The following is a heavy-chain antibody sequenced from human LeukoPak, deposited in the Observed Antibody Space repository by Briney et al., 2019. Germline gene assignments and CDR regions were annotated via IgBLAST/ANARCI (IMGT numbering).Heavy chain of an antibody. Sequence: GGSLRLSCAASGFTVSSNYMSWVRQAPGKGLEWVSVIYSGGSTYYADSVKGRFTISRDNSKNTLCLQMNSLRAEDTAVYYCAALLYCSSTSCYHYMDVWGKGTTVTVSS. CDR3: AALLYCSSTSCYHYMDV. D-gene: IGHD2-2*01. CDR2: IYSGGST. J-gene: IGHJ6*03. V-gene: IGHV3-53*01. CDR1: GFTVSSNY.